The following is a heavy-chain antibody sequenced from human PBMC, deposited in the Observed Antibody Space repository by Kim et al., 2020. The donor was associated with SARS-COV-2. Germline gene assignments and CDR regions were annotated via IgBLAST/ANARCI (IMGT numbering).Heavy chain of an antibody. V-gene: IGHV3-23*01. Sequence: STDYSDSGKGRFTISRDNSKNTLYLQMNSLRAEDTAVYYCAKGGSGSYDYWGQGTLVTVSS. J-gene: IGHJ4*02. CDR2: ST. D-gene: IGHD3-10*01. CDR3: AKGGSGSYDY.